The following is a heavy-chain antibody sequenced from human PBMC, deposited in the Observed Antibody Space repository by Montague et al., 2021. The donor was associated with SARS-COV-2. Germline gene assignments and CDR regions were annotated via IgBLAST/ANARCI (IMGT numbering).Heavy chain of an antibody. D-gene: IGHD5-24*01. Sequence: SETLSLTCTVSGGSISSYNWSWIRQPPGTGLEWIGYIYYSGSTNYNPSLKSRVTISVDTSKNQFSLKLSSVTAADTAVYYCARVFPRWLQFDPYFDYWGQGTLVTVSS. V-gene: IGHV4-59*01. CDR2: IYYSGST. CDR1: GGSISSYN. J-gene: IGHJ4*02. CDR3: ARVFPRWLQFDPYFDY.